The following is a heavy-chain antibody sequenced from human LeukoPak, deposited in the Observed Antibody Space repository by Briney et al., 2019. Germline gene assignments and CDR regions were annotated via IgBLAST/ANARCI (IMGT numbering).Heavy chain of an antibody. CDR3: ARESYYGSGSYYIWAFDY. J-gene: IGHJ4*02. V-gene: IGHV3-21*01. CDR1: RFTFSSYS. Sequence: GGSLRLSCAASRFTFSSYSMNWVRQAPGKGLEWVSSISSSSSYIYYADSVKGRFTISRDNAKNSLYLQMNSLRAEDTAVYYCARESYYGSGSYYIWAFDYWGQGTLVTVSS. CDR2: ISSSSSYI. D-gene: IGHD3-10*01.